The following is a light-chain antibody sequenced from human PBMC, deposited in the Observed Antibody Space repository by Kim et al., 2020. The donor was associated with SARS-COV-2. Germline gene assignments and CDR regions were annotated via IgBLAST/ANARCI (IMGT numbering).Light chain of an antibody. Sequence: VSPGKSATLPRRASQTMDRSSLAWYQQSPGQAPRLLIYGASSRATDIPDRCSGSGSGTHFVLTINSLEPEDSGVYYCQQYGSSLIFGGGTKLEIK. CDR3: QQYGSSLI. CDR1: QTMDRSS. J-gene: IGKJ4*01. V-gene: IGKV3-20*01. CDR2: GAS.